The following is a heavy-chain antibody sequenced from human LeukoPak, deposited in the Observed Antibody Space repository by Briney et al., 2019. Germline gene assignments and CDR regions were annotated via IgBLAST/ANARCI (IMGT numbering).Heavy chain of an antibody. CDR3: ARIADDYGDYVYGY. CDR2: INPNSGGT. V-gene: IGHV1-2*02. D-gene: IGHD4-17*01. CDR1: GYTFTGYY. Sequence: VASVKVSCKASGYTFTGYYMHWVRQAPGQGLEWMGWINPNSGGTNYAQKFQGRVTITRDTSISTAYMELSRLRSDDTAVYYCARIADDYGDYVYGYWGQGTLVTVSS. J-gene: IGHJ4*02.